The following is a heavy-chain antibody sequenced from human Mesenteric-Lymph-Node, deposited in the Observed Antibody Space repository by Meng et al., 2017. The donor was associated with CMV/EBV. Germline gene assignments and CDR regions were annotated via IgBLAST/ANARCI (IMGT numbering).Heavy chain of an antibody. V-gene: IGHV3-15*01. Sequence: CAASGFTFSNAWMSWVRQAPGKGLEWVGRIKRKTDGGTTDYAAPVKGRFTISRDDSKNTLYLQMNRLKTEDTAVYSCITMFFRGVMSGWGQGTLVTVSS. J-gene: IGHJ4*02. CDR3: ITMFFRGVMSG. D-gene: IGHD3-10*01. CDR1: GFTFSNAW. CDR2: IKRKTDGGTT.